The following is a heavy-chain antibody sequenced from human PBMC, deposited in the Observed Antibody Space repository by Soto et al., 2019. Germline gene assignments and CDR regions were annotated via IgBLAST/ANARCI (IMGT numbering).Heavy chain of an antibody. CDR1: GFTFSSYS. V-gene: IGHV3-21*01. J-gene: IGHJ4*02. D-gene: IGHD3-3*01. CDR3: ARDTRAYYDFWSGYLPQYYFDY. Sequence: PGGSLRLSCAPSGFTFSSYSMNWVRQAPGKGLEWVSSISSSSSYIYYADSVKGRFTISIDNAKNSLYLQMNSLIAEDTAVYYCARDTRAYYDFWSGYLPQYYFDYWGQETLVTVSS. CDR2: ISSSSSYI.